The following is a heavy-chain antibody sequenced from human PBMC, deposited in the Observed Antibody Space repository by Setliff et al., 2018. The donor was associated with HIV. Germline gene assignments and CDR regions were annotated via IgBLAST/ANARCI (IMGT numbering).Heavy chain of an antibody. Sequence: GESLKISCRAFGNSFANHWIAWVRQMPGKGPEWVGFIYTGDSGTQYNPAFQGRVTISADKSIKTVYLQWTSLQRSDTAMYYCARHKVAMSMLVVQDPGPFDNWGQGKMVTVSS. CDR3: ARHKVAMSMLVVQDPGPFDN. D-gene: IGHD2-21*01. CDR1: GNSFANHW. V-gene: IGHV5-51*01. J-gene: IGHJ3*02. CDR2: IYTGDSGT.